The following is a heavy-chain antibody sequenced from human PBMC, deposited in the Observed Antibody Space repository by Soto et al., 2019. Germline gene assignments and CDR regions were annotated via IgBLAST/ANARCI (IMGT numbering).Heavy chain of an antibody. J-gene: IGHJ5*02. V-gene: IGHV3-23*01. CDR3: ATSPSANYYGSGSYFGNWFDP. CDR2: ISGSGGST. Sequence: GGSLRLSCAASGFTFSSYAMSWVRQAPGKGLEWVSAISGSGGSTYYADSVKGRFTISRDNSKNTLYLQMNSLRAEDTAVYYCATSPSANYYGSGSYFGNWFDPWGQGTLVTVSS. D-gene: IGHD3-10*01. CDR1: GFTFSSYA.